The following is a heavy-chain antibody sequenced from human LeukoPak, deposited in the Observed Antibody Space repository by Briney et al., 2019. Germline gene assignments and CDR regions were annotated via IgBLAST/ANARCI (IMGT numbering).Heavy chain of an antibody. D-gene: IGHD3-3*01. CDR1: GFSLSTSGVG. V-gene: IGHV2-5*01. J-gene: IGHJ4*02. CDR2: IYWNDDK. Sequence: AGPTLVKPTQTLTLTCTFSGFSLSTSGVGVGWIRQPPGKALEWLALIYWNDDKRYSPSLKSKLTITKDTSKNQVVLTMTNMDPVDTATYYCAHRLGSLGYDFWSGYSFDYWGQGTLVTVSS. CDR3: AHRLGSLGYDFWSGYSFDY.